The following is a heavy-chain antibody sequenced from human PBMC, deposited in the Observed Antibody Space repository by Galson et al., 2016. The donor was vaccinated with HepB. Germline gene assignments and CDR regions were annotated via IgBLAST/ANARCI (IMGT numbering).Heavy chain of an antibody. CDR3: ARAKGYGDCDY. D-gene: IGHD4-17*01. J-gene: IGHJ4*02. CDR1: GYTFTTYG. CDR2: INTYNGKT. Sequence: SVKVSCKASGYTFTTYGISWVRQAPGQGLEWVAWINTYNGKTYYAQKVQARVTLTTDKSAKTSRMELRNLRSDDTAMYYCARAKGYGDCDYWGQGTLVSVAP. V-gene: IGHV1-18*01.